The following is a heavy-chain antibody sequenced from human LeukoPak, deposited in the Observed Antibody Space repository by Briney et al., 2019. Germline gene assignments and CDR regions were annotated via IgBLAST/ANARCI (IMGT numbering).Heavy chain of an antibody. CDR1: GFTFSSYS. D-gene: IGHD5-12*01. CDR2: ISSSGTTI. Sequence: PGGSLRLSCAASGFTFSSYSMNWVRQAPGKGLEWVSYISSSGTTIYYADSVKGRFTISRDNAKNSLYLQMSSLRDEDTAVYYCARENVDSIDYWGQGTLVTVSS. CDR3: ARENVDSIDY. J-gene: IGHJ4*02. V-gene: IGHV3-48*02.